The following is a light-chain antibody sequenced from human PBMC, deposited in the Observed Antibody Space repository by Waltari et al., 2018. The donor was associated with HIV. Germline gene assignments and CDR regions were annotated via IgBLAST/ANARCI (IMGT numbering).Light chain of an antibody. CDR2: GAS. J-gene: IGKJ2*01. CDR3: QQYSKWPPGYT. V-gene: IGKV3-15*01. CDR1: QSVGSN. Sequence: EIVLTQSPANLFVSPGESATLICRASQSVGSNLAWYQQKPDQAPRLLINGASTRATGVPARYSGIGSGTEFTLTITSLQSEDFAVYYCQQYSKWPPGYTFGQGTKV.